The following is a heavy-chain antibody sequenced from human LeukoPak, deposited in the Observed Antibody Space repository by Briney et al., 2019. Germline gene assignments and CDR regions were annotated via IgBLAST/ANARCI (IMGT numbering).Heavy chain of an antibody. J-gene: IGHJ4*02. CDR1: GGSISSYY. CDR2: IDYSGDT. V-gene: IGHV4-59*12. Sequence: SETLSLPCTVSGGSISSYYWIWIRQSPGEGLDWIGYIDYSGDTNYNPSLKSRVTMSVHTSKNQFSLKLSSVTAADTAVYYCARDSNRDGRGDYWGQGTLVTVSS. D-gene: IGHD1-14*01. CDR3: ARDSNRDGRGDY.